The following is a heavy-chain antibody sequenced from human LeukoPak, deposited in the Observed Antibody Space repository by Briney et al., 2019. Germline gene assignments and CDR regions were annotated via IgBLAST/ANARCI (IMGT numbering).Heavy chain of an antibody. CDR2: IYGGGDT. CDR1: GFTFSDYV. J-gene: IGHJ6*02. V-gene: IGHV3-53*01. Sequence: GGSLRLSCTASGFTFSDYVMNWVRQAPGKGLEWVSTIYGGGDTYYEDSVKGRFTISRDNSRNTLHLQLNSLRVEDTAQYYCAREGPYYGMDVWGQGTTVTVS. CDR3: AREGPYYGMDV. D-gene: IGHD2-21*01.